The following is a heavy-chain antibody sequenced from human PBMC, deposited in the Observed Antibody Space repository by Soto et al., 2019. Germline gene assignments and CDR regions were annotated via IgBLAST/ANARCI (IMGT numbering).Heavy chain of an antibody. V-gene: IGHV3-73*01. CDR2: IRDKGNNYAT. J-gene: IGHJ3*02. CDR3: ARLDAPGDRAVDI. Sequence: EVQLVESGGGLVQPGGSLNLSCAASGFTFSGSAIHWVRQASGKGLEWVARIRDKGNNYATAYAASVKGMFTISRDDSKNTAFLQMKSLSTEDTSVYYCARLDAPGDRAVDIWGQGTMVTVAS. CDR1: GFTFSGSA.